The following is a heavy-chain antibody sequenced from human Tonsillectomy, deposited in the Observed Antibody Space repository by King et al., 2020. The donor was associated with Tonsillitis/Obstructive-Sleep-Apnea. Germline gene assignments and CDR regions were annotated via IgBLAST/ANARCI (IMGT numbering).Heavy chain of an antibody. CDR2: INSDGSST. CDR1: GFTFSSYW. Sequence: VQLVESGGGLVQPGGSLRLSCAASGFTFSSYWMHWVRQAPGKGLVWVSRINSDGSSTSYADSVKGRFTISRDNAKNTLYLQMNSLRAEDTAVYYCASSYGGNGGFDYWGQGTLVTVSS. V-gene: IGHV3-74*01. D-gene: IGHD4-23*01. J-gene: IGHJ4*02. CDR3: ASSYGGNGGFDY.